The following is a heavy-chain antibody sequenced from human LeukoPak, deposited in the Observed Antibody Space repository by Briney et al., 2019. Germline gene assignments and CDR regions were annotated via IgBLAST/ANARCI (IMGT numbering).Heavy chain of an antibody. V-gene: IGHV1-46*01. CDR2: INPSGGST. D-gene: IGHD1-1*01. CDR1: GYTFTSYY. J-gene: IGHJ4*02. Sequence: ASVKVSCKASGYTFTSYYMHWVRQAPGQGLEWMGIINPSGGSTSYPQKFQGRVTMTRDTSTSTVYMELSSLRSEGTAVYYCAREGNDRDFDYWGQGTLVTVSS. CDR3: AREGNDRDFDY.